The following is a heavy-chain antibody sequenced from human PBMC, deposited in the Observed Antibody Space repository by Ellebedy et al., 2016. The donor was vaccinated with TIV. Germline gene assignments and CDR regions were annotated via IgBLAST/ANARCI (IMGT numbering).Heavy chain of an antibody. CDR2: ISGSGGST. Sequence: GESLKISCAASGFTFSSYAMSWVRQAPGKGLEWVSAISGSGGSTYYADSVKGRFTISRDNSKNTLYLQMNSLRAEDTAVYYCAKDRKGGTMIVVVTDYWGQGTLVTVSS. D-gene: IGHD3-22*01. V-gene: IGHV3-23*01. CDR1: GFTFSSYA. CDR3: AKDRKGGTMIVVVTDY. J-gene: IGHJ4*02.